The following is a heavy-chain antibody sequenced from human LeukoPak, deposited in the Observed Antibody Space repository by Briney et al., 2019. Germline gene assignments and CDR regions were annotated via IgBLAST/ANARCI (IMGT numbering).Heavy chain of an antibody. D-gene: IGHD1-26*01. CDR3: ARDGPIVGATAFDY. Sequence: GGSLRLSCAASGFTFSIYAMSWVRQAPGKGLEWVSGISGGGSSTYYADSVKGRFTISRDNSKNTLYLQMNSLRAEDTAVYYCARDGPIVGATAFDYWGQGTLVTVSS. V-gene: IGHV3-23*01. J-gene: IGHJ4*02. CDR1: GFTFSIYA. CDR2: ISGGGSST.